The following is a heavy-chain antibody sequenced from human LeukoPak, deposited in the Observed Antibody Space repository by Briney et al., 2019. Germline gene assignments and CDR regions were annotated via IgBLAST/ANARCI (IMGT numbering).Heavy chain of an antibody. V-gene: IGHV4-30-4*01. Sequence: PSETLSLTCTVSGGSFSSNDYYWSWIRQPPGKGLEWIGYISYSGTTYYNPSLKSRVTISVDTSENQFSLKLSSVTAADTAVYYCARVASYGSDFDYWGQGTLVTVSS. CDR3: ARVASYGSDFDY. CDR1: GGSFSSNDYY. CDR2: ISYSGTT. D-gene: IGHD3-10*01. J-gene: IGHJ4*02.